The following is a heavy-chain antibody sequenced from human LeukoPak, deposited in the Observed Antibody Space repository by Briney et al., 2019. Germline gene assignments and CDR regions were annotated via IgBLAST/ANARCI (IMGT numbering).Heavy chain of an antibody. D-gene: IGHD3-16*02. CDR1: GYTFTSYG. Sequence: ASVKVSCKASGYTFTSYGISWVRQAPGQGLESMGWMSAYNGNTNYAQKLQGRVTMTTDTSTSTAYMELRSLRSDDTAVYYCARDYDYVWGSYRLVNAFDIWGQGTMVTVSS. CDR3: ARDYDYVWGSYRLVNAFDI. CDR2: MSAYNGNT. V-gene: IGHV1-18*01. J-gene: IGHJ3*02.